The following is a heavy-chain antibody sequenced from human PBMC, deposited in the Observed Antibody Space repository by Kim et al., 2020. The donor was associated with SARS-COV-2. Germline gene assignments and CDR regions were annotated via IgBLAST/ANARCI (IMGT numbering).Heavy chain of an antibody. V-gene: IGHV3-33*05. CDR2: ISYDGSNK. Sequence: GGSLRLSCAASGFTFSSYGMHWVRQAPGKGLEWVAVISYDGSNKYYADSVKGRFTISRDNSKNTLYLQMNSLRAEDTAVYYCARDRRLLWFGEPLGVLDYWGQGTLVTVSS. D-gene: IGHD3-10*01. J-gene: IGHJ4*02. CDR3: ARDRRLLWFGEPLGVLDY. CDR1: GFTFSSYG.